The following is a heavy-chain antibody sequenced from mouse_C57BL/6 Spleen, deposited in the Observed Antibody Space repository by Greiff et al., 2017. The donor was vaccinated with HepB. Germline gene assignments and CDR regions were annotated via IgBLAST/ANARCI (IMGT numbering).Heavy chain of an antibody. CDR2: IDPSDSYT. V-gene: IGHV1-69*01. D-gene: IGHD1-1*01. Sequence: QVQLQQSGAELVMPGASVKLSCKASGYTFTSYWMHWVKQRPGQGLEWIGEIDPSDSYTNYNQKFKGKSTLTVDKSSSTAYMQLSSLTSEDSAVYYCARKDYGSSFWYFDVWGTGTTGTVSS. J-gene: IGHJ1*03. CDR1: GYTFTSYW. CDR3: ARKDYGSSFWYFDV.